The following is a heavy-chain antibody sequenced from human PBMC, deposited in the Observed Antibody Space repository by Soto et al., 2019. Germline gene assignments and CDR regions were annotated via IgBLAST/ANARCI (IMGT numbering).Heavy chain of an antibody. CDR3: ARKFTTALSSGWLD. V-gene: IGHV4-28*01. CDR1: GYSISTSHW. Sequence: QVQLQESGPGLVKPSDTLSLTCAVSGYSISTSHWWGWIRQPPGKGLEWIGNIYYSGSTYYNPSLESRVTMSVDTSKNQFSLKLSSVTAVDTAVYYCARKFTTALSSGWLDWGQGTLVTVSS. J-gene: IGHJ4*02. CDR2: IYYSGST. D-gene: IGHD6-19*01.